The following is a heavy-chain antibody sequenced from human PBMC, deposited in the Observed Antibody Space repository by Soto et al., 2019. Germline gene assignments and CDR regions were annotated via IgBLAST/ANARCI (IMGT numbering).Heavy chain of an antibody. CDR3: ARDLGPLRLLNYYFYGMDV. Sequence: EVQVVETGGGLIQPGGSLRLSCAASGFSVSNSYMSWVRQAPGKGLEWVSVIDSGGNTHYSDSVKGRFTISRDNSKNTMNLQMNSLRAEDTAVYYCARDLGPLRLLNYYFYGMDVWGQGTTVTVSS. CDR1: GFSVSNSY. J-gene: IGHJ6*02. D-gene: IGHD2-15*01. V-gene: IGHV3-53*02. CDR2: IDSGGNT.